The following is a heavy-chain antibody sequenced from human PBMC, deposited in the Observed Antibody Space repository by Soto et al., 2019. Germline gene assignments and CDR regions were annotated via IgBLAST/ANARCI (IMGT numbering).Heavy chain of an antibody. CDR2: IGGSGGST. V-gene: IGHV3-23*01. Sequence: GGSLRLSCAASGFTFSSYAMSWVRQAPGKGLEWVSAIGGSGGSTYYADSVKGRFTISRDNSKNTLYLQMDSLRAEDTAVYYCAKDSIYRNGIYDPFDIWGQGTMVTVSS. CDR3: AKDSIYRNGIYDPFDI. CDR1: GFTFSSYA. D-gene: IGHD3-3*02. J-gene: IGHJ3*02.